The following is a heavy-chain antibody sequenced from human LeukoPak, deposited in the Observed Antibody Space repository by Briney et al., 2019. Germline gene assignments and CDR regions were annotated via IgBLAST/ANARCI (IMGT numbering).Heavy chain of an antibody. CDR2: INHSAST. Sequence: SETLSLTCAVYGGSFSGYSWSWIRQPPGKGLEWIGEINHSASTNYNPSLKSRVTISIDTSKNQFSLKLSSVAAADTAMYYCASRYYDILTGYPDGNWFDPWGQGTLVTVSS. V-gene: IGHV4-34*01. D-gene: IGHD3-9*01. J-gene: IGHJ5*02. CDR1: GGSFSGYS. CDR3: ASRYYDILTGYPDGNWFDP.